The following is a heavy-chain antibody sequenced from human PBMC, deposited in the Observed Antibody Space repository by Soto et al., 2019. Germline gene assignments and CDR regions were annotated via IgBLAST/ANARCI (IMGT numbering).Heavy chain of an antibody. Sequence: GGSLRLSCAASGFTFSSYAMSWVRQAPGRGLEWVSAISGSGGSTYYADSVKGRFTISRDNAKNSLYLQMNSLRAEDTALYYCAKDNGVVDPAYYYGMDVWGQGTTVTVSS. CDR1: GFTFSSYA. J-gene: IGHJ6*02. V-gene: IGHV3-23*01. CDR3: AKDNGVVDPAYYYGMDV. CDR2: ISGSGGST. D-gene: IGHD2-8*01.